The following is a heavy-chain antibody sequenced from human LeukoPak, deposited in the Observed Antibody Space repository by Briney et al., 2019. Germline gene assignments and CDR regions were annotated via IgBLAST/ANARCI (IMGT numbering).Heavy chain of an antibody. CDR1: GGSISSGSYY. CDR3: ASRYYYDSSGYHPAGASDI. J-gene: IGHJ3*02. V-gene: IGHV4-61*02. D-gene: IGHD3-22*01. CDR2: IYTSGST. Sequence: PSQTLSLTCTVSGGSISSGSYYWSWIRQPAGKGLEWIGRIYTSGSTNYNPSLKSRVTISVDTSKNQFSLKLSSVTAADTAVYYCASRYYYDSSGYHPAGASDIWGQGTMVTVSS.